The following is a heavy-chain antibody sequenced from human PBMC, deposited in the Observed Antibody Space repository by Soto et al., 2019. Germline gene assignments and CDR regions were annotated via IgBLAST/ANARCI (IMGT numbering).Heavy chain of an antibody. V-gene: IGHV6-1*01. J-gene: IGHJ1*01. Sequence: SQTLSLTCAISGDSVSSNSAAWNWIRQSPSRGLEWLGRTYYRSKWYNDYAVSVKSRITINPVTSKNQFSLQLNSVTPEDTAVYYCARGGFYCSSTSCHAEYFQHWGQGTLVTVSS. CDR3: ARGGFYCSSTSCHAEYFQH. CDR2: TYYRSKWYN. D-gene: IGHD2-2*01. CDR1: GDSVSSNSAA.